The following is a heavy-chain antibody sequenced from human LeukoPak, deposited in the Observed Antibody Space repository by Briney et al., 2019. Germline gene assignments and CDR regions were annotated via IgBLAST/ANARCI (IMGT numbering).Heavy chain of an antibody. V-gene: IGHV1-8*01. CDR2: MNPNSGNT. Sequence: ASVKVSCKASGYTFTSYDINWVRQATGQGLEWMGWMNPNSGNTGYAQKFQGRVTMTRNTPISTAYMELSSLRSEDTAVYYCSVAGAYYYGMDVWGQGTTVTVSS. CDR3: SVAGAYYYGMDV. CDR1: GYTFTSYD. D-gene: IGHD6-19*01. J-gene: IGHJ6*02.